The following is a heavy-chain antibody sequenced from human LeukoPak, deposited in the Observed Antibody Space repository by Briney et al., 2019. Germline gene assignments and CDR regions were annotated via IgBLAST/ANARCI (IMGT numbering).Heavy chain of an antibody. CDR2: ISYDGSNE. Sequence: PGGSLRLSCAASGFTFSRYAMHWVRQAPGKGLEWVAVISYDGSNEYYADSVKGRFTISRGSSENTLYLQMNSLRVEDTAVYYCARVGYYSSGPFSYFDYWGQGTLVTVSS. V-gene: IGHV3-30-3*01. CDR3: ARVGYYSSGPFSYFDY. D-gene: IGHD3-10*01. CDR1: GFTFSRYA. J-gene: IGHJ4*02.